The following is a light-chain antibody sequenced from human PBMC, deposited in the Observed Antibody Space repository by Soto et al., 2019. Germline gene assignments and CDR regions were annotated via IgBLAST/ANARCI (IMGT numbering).Light chain of an antibody. CDR3: QQYNSYPWT. J-gene: IGKJ1*01. Sequence: DIQMTQSPSTLSASVGDRVTITCRASESIGSWLAWYQRKPGKAPKILIYDASTLESGVPSRFSGSGSETDFTLTITSLQPDDFATYYCQQYNSYPWTFGQGTKVDIK. CDR1: ESIGSW. V-gene: IGKV1-5*01. CDR2: DAS.